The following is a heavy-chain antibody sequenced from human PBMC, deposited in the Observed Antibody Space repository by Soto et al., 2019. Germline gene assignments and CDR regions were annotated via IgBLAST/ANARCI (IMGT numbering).Heavy chain of an antibody. CDR2: ISAYNGNT. Sequence: SVNGCCKGTCYTVTSYGISWEQQAPVQGLEWMGWISAYNGNTNYAQKLQGRVTMTTDTSTSTADMELRTLGSDDTAVYYCERDQYMVRGVGIYYYGMHVWGHGTTVTV. V-gene: IGHV1-18*01. J-gene: IGHJ6*02. CDR3: ERDQYMVRGVGIYYYGMHV. D-gene: IGHD3-10*01. CDR1: CYTVTSYG.